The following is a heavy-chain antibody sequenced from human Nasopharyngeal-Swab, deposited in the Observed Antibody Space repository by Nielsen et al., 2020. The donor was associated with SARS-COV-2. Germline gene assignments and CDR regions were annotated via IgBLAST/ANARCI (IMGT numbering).Heavy chain of an antibody. CDR3: ARDGLDYDCWGAYCMDV. V-gene: IGHV3-21*01. J-gene: IGHJ6*03. CDR2: ISSSSSYI. D-gene: IGHD3-3*01. CDR1: GFTLNNYN. Sequence: GESLKISCAASGFTLNNYNFNWVRQAPGKGLEWVSAISSSSSYIYYADSVKGRFTISRDNAKNTLYLQMNSLRAEDTAVYYCARDGLDYDCWGAYCMDVWGQGTPVTVSS.